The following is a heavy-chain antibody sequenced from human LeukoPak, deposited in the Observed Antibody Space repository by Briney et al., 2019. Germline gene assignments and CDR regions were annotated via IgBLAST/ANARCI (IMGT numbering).Heavy chain of an antibody. CDR1: GYTFIGYY. V-gene: IGHV1-2*02. CDR3: ATVRDIVVGGGPYYFDY. D-gene: IGHD2-15*01. CDR2: INLHNGDT. J-gene: IGHJ4*02. Sequence: GVSVKISCKASGYTFIGYYLHWVRQAPGQGLEWMGWINLHNGDTNYAQKFQGRVTMTRDTSITTAYMELSRLKSDDTAVYCFATVRDIVVGGGPYYFDYWGQGTLVTVSS.